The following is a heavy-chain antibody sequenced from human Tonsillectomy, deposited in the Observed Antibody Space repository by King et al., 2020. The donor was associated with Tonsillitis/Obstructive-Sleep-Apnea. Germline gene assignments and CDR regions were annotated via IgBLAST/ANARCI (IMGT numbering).Heavy chain of an antibody. D-gene: IGHD1-26*01. V-gene: IGHV1-2*02. CDR1: GYTFTGYH. J-gene: IGHJ6*02. CDR3: ARDLLNRALVYGMDV. CDR2: NNPNSGGT. Sequence: VQLVESGAEVKRPGASVKVSCKASGYTFTGYHIHWVRQAPGQGLEWMGWNNPNSGGTNYAQKFQGRVTMTRDTSISTAYMEVSRLRSDDTAVYYCARDLLNRALVYGMDVWGQGTTVPVS.